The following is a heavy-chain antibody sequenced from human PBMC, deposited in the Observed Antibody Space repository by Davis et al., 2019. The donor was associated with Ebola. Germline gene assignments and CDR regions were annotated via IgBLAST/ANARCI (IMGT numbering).Heavy chain of an antibody. CDR3: TRHVSGDFWYFDL. V-gene: IGHV3-66*04. Sequence: GESLKISCAASGFSVSDKYMSWVRQAPGKGLEWVSVIYTDGRMYHADSVKGRFTISRDNSKNTVYLQMNSLRAEDTAVYYCTRHVSGDFWYFDLWGRGTLVTVSS. D-gene: IGHD4-17*01. CDR2: IYTDGRM. J-gene: IGHJ2*01. CDR1: GFSVSDKY.